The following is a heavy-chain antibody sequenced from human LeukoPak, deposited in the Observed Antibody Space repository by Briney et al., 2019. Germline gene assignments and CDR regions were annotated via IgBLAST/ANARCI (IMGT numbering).Heavy chain of an antibody. CDR3: ARQQVEYYYDSSGYPSYYYYGMDV. J-gene: IGHJ6*02. Sequence: GASVKVSCKTSGYTFTSYDINWVRQATGQGLEWMGRMNPDSGNTGYAQKFQGRVTMTRNTSISTAYMELSSLRSEDTAVYYCARQQVEYYYDSSGYPSYYYYGMDVWGQGTTVTVSS. CDR1: GYTFTSYD. CDR2: MNPDSGNT. V-gene: IGHV1-8*01. D-gene: IGHD3-22*01.